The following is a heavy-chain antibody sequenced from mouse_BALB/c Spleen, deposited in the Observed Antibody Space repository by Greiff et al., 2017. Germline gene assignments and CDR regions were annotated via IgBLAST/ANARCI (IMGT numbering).Heavy chain of an antibody. J-gene: IGHJ2*01. CDR2: ISNGGGST. CDR1: GFTFSSYT. V-gene: IGHV5-12-2*01. Sequence: EVKLQESGGGLVQPGGSLKLSCAASGFTFSSYTMSWVRQTPEKRLEWVAYISNGGGSTYYPDTVKGRFTISRDNAKNTLYLQMSSLKSEDTAMYYCARRRDYFDYWGQGTTLTVSS. CDR3: ARRRDYFDY. D-gene: IGHD3-3*01.